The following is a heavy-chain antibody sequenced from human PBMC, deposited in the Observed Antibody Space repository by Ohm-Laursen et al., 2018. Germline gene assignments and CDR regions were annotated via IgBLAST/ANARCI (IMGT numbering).Heavy chain of an antibody. CDR1: GFTLNTYG. V-gene: IGHV3-30*03. Sequence: RSLRLSCAASGFTLNTYGMHWVRQALGKGLEWVAVISYDESNKDYAESVKDRFTISRDNAKNSLYLQMNSLSAEDTALYYCASALLWSGYGNWFDPWGQGTLVTVSS. D-gene: IGHD3-3*01. J-gene: IGHJ5*02. CDR2: ISYDESNK. CDR3: ASALLWSGYGNWFDP.